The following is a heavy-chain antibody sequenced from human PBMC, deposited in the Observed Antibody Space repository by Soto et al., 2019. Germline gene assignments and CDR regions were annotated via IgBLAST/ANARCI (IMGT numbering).Heavy chain of an antibody. CDR1: GFTFDDYA. Sequence: EVQLVESGGGLVQPGRSLRLSCAASGFTFDDYAMHWVRQAPGKGLEWVSGISWNSGSIGYADSVKGRFIISRDNAKNSLYLQMNSLRAEDTALYYCAKDDSFGSGSYYIPNFDYWGQGTLVTVSS. CDR2: ISWNSGSI. CDR3: AKDDSFGSGSYYIPNFDY. V-gene: IGHV3-9*01. J-gene: IGHJ4*02. D-gene: IGHD3-10*01.